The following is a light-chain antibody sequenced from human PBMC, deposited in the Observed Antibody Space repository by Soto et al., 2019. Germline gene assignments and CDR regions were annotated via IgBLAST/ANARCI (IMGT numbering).Light chain of an antibody. V-gene: IGLV2-14*03. CDR1: SSDIGGYNY. Sequence: QSALTQPASVSGSPGQSITISCTGSSSDIGGYNYVSWYQQQPGKAPKLLIYDVNYRRSRISDRYCGYKSGNTASLTISGLQPDDEADYYCSSYGASSSLFGGGTKLTVL. J-gene: IGLJ2*01. CDR3: SSYGASSSL. CDR2: DVN.